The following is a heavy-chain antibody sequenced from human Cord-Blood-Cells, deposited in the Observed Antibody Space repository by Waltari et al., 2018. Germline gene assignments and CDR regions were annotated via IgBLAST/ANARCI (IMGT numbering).Heavy chain of an antibody. D-gene: IGHD3-10*01. J-gene: IGHJ6*02. CDR2: INPNSGGT. Sequence: QVQLVQSGAEVKKPGASVKVSCKASGYTFTGYYMHWVRQAPAQGLGWMGWINPNSGGTNYARKFQGWVTMTRDTSISTAYMELCRLRSDDTAVYYCARGSGSYYYYYYGMDVWGQGTTVTVSS. CDR1: GYTFTGYY. CDR3: ARGSGSYYYYYYGMDV. V-gene: IGHV1-2*04.